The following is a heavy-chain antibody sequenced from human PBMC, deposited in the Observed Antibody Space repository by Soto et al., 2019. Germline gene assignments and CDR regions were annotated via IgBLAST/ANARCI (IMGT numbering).Heavy chain of an antibody. V-gene: IGHV3-30*14. Sequence: PGGSLRLSCASSGFTFSSYAMHLVRQAPGKGLEWVAVISYDGSNKYYADSVKGRFTISRENAKNSLYLQMNSLRAGDTAVYYCARAYGGNSGEFDYWGQGTLVTVSS. D-gene: IGHD4-17*01. CDR3: ARAYGGNSGEFDY. CDR2: ISYDGSNK. CDR1: GFTFSSYA. J-gene: IGHJ4*02.